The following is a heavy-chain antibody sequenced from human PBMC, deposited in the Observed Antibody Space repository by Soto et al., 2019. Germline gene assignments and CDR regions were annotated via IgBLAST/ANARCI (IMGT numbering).Heavy chain of an antibody. V-gene: IGHV3-9*01. CDR2: ISWNSGSI. J-gene: IGHJ4*02. Sequence: EVQLVESGGGLVQPGRSLRLSCAASGFTFDDYAMHWVRQAPGKGLEWVSGISWNSGSIGYADSVKGRFTISRDNAKNSLYLQMNSLRAEDTALYYCAKEAVVPAAMSSGRKLVYEVEYYFDYWGQGTLVTVSS. CDR3: AKEAVVPAAMSSGRKLVYEVEYYFDY. D-gene: IGHD2-2*01. CDR1: GFTFDDYA.